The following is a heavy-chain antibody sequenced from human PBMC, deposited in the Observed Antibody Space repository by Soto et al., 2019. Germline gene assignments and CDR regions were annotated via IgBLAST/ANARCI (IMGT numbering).Heavy chain of an antibody. V-gene: IGHV3-23*01. CDR1: GFTFSNYA. J-gene: IGHJ4*02. Sequence: GGSLRLSCAASGFTFSNYALTWVRQAPGKGLEWVSSIRGDNGVTYYTDSVRGRFTVSRDNSKNTLYLQMNSLRAEDTAIYYCAKYWEATTPYFDYWGQGTLVTVSS. D-gene: IGHD1-1*01. CDR2: IRGDNGVT. CDR3: AKYWEATTPYFDY.